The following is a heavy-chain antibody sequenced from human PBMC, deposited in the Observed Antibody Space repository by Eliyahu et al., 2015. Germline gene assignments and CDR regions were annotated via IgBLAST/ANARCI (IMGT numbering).Heavy chain of an antibody. J-gene: IGHJ6*02. CDR2: TRNKANSYTT. Sequence: EVQLVESGGGLVQPGGSLRLSCAASGFTFSDHYMDWVRQAPGKGLEWVGRTRNKANSYTTEYAASVKDRFTISRDDSKNSLYLQMNSLKTEDTAVYYCARGPSYYYGSGSYSAYYYYYGMDVWGQGTTVTVSS. V-gene: IGHV3-72*01. CDR3: ARGPSYYYGSGSYSAYYYYYGMDV. CDR1: GFTFSDHY. D-gene: IGHD3-10*01.